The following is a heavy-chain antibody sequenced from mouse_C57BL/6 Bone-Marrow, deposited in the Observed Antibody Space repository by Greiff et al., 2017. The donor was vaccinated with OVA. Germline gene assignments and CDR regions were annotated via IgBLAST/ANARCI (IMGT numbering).Heavy chain of an antibody. Sequence: VKLMESGPGLVAPSQCLSITCTVSGFSLTSYGVSWVRQPPGKGLEWLGVIWGDGSTNYHSAPISRLSNSKDNSNGEVYLKLNSLQTDDTATDNCAKEGFTTVVAGGYFDDWGTGTTVTVSS. CDR2: IWGDGST. D-gene: IGHD1-1*01. V-gene: IGHV2-3*01. CDR1: GFSLTSYG. J-gene: IGHJ1*03. CDR3: AKEGFTTVVAGGYFDD.